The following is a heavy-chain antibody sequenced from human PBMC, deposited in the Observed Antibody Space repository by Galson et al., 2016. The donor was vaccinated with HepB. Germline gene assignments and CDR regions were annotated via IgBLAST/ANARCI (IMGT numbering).Heavy chain of an antibody. D-gene: IGHD3-16*01. CDR1: GYTFTSCA. V-gene: IGHV1-18*01. CDR2: ITTNNGNT. J-gene: IGHJ4*02. CDR3: VRTMTFGWSEPFDY. Sequence: SVKVSCKASGYTFTSCAMTWVRQAPGQGPEWMGYITTNNGNTNYAQKLQGRITVTADPSTSTAFMELRSLTSDDTAVYYCVRTMTFGWSEPFDYWGQGTLVTVS.